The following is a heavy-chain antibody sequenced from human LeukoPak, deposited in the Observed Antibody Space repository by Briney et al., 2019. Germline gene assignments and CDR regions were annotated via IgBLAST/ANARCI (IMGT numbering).Heavy chain of an antibody. V-gene: IGHV4-34*01. Sequence: SETLSLTCAVYGESLNGHYWSWIRQSPGKGLEWIGEGNDSGGTKYNPSLKSRVTISADTSRNQFSLKLSSVTAADTAVYHCAKNGQSGFSFDPWGQGTLATVSS. CDR3: AKNGQSGFSFDP. CDR1: GESLNGHY. J-gene: IGHJ5*02. CDR2: GNDSGGT. D-gene: IGHD1-26*01.